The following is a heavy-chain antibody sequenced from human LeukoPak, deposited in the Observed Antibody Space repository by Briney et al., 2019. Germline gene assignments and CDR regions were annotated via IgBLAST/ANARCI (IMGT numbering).Heavy chain of an antibody. CDR1: GYSISSGYY. Sequence: PSETLSLTCAVSGYSISSGYYWGWIRQPPGKGVEWIGSIYHSGSTYYNPSLKSRVTISVDTSKNQFSLKLSSVTAADTAVYYCARLESGYYLWVNWFDPWGQGTLVTVSS. CDR2: IYHSGST. CDR3: ARLESGYYLWVNWFDP. J-gene: IGHJ5*02. D-gene: IGHD3-3*01. V-gene: IGHV4-38-2*01.